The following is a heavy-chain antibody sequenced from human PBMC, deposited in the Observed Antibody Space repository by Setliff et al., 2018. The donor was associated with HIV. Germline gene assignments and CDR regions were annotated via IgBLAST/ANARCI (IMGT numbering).Heavy chain of an antibody. CDR1: GGSLSSGSYF. CDR3: ARGSDYIWGNYRFPFDY. J-gene: IGHJ4*02. V-gene: IGHV4-61*02. Sequence: SETLSLTCTVSGGSLSSGSYFWTWIRQPAGKGLEWIGRIYTSGSTNYNPSLKSRVTISVDTSKSQFSLKLSSVTAADTALYYCARGSDYIWGNYRFPFDYWGQGTLVTVSS. CDR2: IYTSGST. D-gene: IGHD3-16*02.